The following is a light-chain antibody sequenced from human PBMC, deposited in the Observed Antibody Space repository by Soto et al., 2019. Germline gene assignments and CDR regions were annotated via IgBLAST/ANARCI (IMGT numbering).Light chain of an antibody. CDR1: QSLLHSNGNNY. J-gene: IGKJ5*01. CDR3: LQALQTPIT. Sequence: DIVMTQSPLSLPVTPGEPASISCRSSQSLLHSNGNNYVDWYLQKPGQAPQLLLYLASNRAPGVPDRFSGSGSGTDFTLKISRVEAEDVGVYYCLQALQTPITLGQGTRLEIK. CDR2: LAS. V-gene: IGKV2-28*01.